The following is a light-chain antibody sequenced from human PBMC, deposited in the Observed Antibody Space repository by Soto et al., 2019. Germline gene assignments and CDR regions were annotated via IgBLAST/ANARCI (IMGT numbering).Light chain of an antibody. V-gene: IGKV3-15*01. CDR1: QSVSSN. CDR3: PHSKIWPYT. Sequence: EVALSLSPDTLSVSPGGRATLSCRASQSVSSNLAWYQQKPGQAPRLLIYDASTRAPGFPARFRGSGSGTEFTLTISSLQSEDFTVYHCPHSKIWPYTFGQGTKLDIK. CDR2: DAS. J-gene: IGKJ2*01.